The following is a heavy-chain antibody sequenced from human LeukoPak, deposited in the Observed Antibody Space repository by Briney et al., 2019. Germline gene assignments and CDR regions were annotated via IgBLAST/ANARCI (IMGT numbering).Heavy chain of an antibody. V-gene: IGHV3-48*03. J-gene: IGHJ6*03. Sequence: PGGSLRLSCAASGFTFSSYEMNWVRQAPGEGLGWVPYISTRGSTENYADSVKGPFTLSRDNAKNSLYLQMNSLSDEDTAVYYCARDLPSARPGYYYMDVWGKGTTVTVTS. D-gene: IGHD6-6*01. CDR3: ARDLPSARPGYYYMDV. CDR2: ISTRGSTE. CDR1: GFTFSSYE.